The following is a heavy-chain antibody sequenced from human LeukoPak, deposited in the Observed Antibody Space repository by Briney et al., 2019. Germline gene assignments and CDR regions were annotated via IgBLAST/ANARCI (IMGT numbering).Heavy chain of an antibody. D-gene: IGHD3-16*02. CDR2: IHHDGRI. Sequence: PSETLSLTCDVSGGSIDSTNWWNWVRQPPGKGLEWMGEIHHDGRINYNPSLKSRVTLSVDKSKNQFSLRPNSVTAADTAMYYCARSHDHLWGNYPDYWGQGTLVTVSS. CDR1: GGSIDSTNW. V-gene: IGHV4/OR15-8*01. CDR3: ARSHDHLWGNYPDY. J-gene: IGHJ4*02.